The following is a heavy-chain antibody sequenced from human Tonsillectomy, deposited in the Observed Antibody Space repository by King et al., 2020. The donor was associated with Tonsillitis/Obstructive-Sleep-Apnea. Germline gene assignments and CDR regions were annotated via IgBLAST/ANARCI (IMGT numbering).Heavy chain of an antibody. J-gene: IGHJ6*03. CDR1: GGSFSGYY. CDR3: ARGGASYGDYVGYYYYYYMDV. D-gene: IGHD4-17*01. CDR2: INHSGST. V-gene: IGHV4-34*01. Sequence: VQLQQWGAGLLKPSETLSLTCAVYGGSFSGYYWSWIRQPPGKGLEWIGEINHSGSTNYNPSLKSRVTISVDTSKNQFSLKLSPVTAADTAVYYCARGGASYGDYVGYYYYYYMDVWGKGTTVTVSS.